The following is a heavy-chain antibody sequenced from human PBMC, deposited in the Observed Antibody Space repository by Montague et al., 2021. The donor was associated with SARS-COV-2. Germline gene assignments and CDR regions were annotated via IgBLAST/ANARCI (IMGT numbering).Heavy chain of an antibody. J-gene: IGHJ6*02. D-gene: IGHD3-16*01. CDR1: LFTFSNYA. CDR2: ISYDGSNK. V-gene: IGHV3-30*09. CDR3: AREWDDITRPAHYGMDF. Sequence: SLRLSWAASLFTFSNYAMHWVRQAPGKGLEWVALISYDGSNKYYADSVKGRFAISIDNSKNTLYLQMNSLRAEDAGLYYCAREWDDITRPAHYGMDFWGQGTTVTVSS.